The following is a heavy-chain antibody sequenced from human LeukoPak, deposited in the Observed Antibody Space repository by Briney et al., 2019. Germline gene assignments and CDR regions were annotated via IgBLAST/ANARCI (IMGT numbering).Heavy chain of an antibody. D-gene: IGHD2-21*02. CDR3: ASVTTLQLPAGLWWCLLFPY. Sequence: NSSETLSLTCAVYGGSFSGYYWSWIRRPPGKGLEWIWEINHSGSSNYNPSLKSRVTISVDTSKNQFSLKLSSVTAADTAVYYCASVTTLQLPAGLWWCLLFPYWGQGTLVTVSS. CDR1: GGSFSGYY. J-gene: IGHJ4*02. V-gene: IGHV4-34*01. CDR2: INHSGSS.